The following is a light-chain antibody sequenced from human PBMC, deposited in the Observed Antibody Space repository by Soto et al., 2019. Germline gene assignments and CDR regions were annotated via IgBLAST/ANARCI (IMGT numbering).Light chain of an antibody. J-gene: IGKJ5*01. Sequence: DIQMTQSPSTLSASVGDTVTITCRASQSIINWLAWYQQKPGKAPKLLIYKASSLESGVPSRFSGSGSGTEFTLTISSLQPDDFATYYCQQYNAQYTFGQGTRLEIK. CDR1: QSIINW. V-gene: IGKV1-5*03. CDR3: QQYNAQYT. CDR2: KAS.